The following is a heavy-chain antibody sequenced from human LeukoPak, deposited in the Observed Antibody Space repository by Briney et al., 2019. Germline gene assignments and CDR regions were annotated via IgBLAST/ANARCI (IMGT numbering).Heavy chain of an antibody. CDR2: ISGSGSTI. Sequence: PGGSLRLSCAASGFTFSSYAMSWVRQAPGKGLEWVSTISGSGSTIYYADSVKGRFTISRDNSKNTLYLQMNSLRAEDTAVYYCARDRSGRGPNVLLWFGEFDPWGQGTLVTVPS. J-gene: IGHJ5*02. CDR3: ARDRSGRGPNVLLWFGEFDP. D-gene: IGHD3-10*01. V-gene: IGHV3-23*01. CDR1: GFTFSSYA.